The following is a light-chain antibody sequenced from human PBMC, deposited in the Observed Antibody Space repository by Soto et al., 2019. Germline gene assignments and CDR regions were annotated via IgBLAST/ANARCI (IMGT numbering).Light chain of an antibody. CDR1: QSVNNK. J-gene: IGKJ5*01. CDR2: GAS. CDR3: QLYGVSSPRIT. V-gene: IGKV3-15*01. Sequence: EIVMTQSPATLSVSPGERVTLSCRASQSVNNKVAWYQQKPGQAPRLLIFGASTRATGIPARFSGSGSGTDFTLTISRVESEDFAVYYCQLYGVSSPRITFGQGTRLEIK.